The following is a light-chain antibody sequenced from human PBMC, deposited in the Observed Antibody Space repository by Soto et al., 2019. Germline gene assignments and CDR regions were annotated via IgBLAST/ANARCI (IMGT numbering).Light chain of an antibody. CDR1: QSVSNSA. CDR3: QLYGSSPMYT. CDR2: GAS. J-gene: IGKJ2*01. Sequence: EIVLTQSPATLSLSPGERATLSCRASQSVSNSALAWYLQKPGQAPRLLIYGASSRATGIPDRFSGGGSGTDFSLTISRLEPEDFAVYFCQLYGSSPMYTFGQGTRLEI. V-gene: IGKV3-20*01.